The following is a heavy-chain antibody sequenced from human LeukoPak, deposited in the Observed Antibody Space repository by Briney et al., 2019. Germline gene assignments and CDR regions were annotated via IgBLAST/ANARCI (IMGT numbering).Heavy chain of an antibody. D-gene: IGHD2-15*01. CDR3: AREGCSGGVCYFDY. V-gene: IGHV4-4*07. CDR1: GGSNNYYY. J-gene: IGHJ4*02. Sequence: PSETLSLTCSVSGGSNNYYYWTWIRQPAGKGLEWIGRISSSGTSNYTPSLRSRVTLSIDMSENRFSLKLSSVTAADTAVYFCAREGCSGGVCYFDYWGRGTLVTVSS. CDR2: ISSSGTS.